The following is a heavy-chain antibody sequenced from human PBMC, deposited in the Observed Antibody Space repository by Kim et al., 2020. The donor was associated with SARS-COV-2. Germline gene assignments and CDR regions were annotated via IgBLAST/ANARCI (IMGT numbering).Heavy chain of an antibody. J-gene: IGHJ5*02. CDR3: ATYSSSWYDVLGPRKNWFDP. CDR2: IYYSGST. Sequence: SETLSLTCTVSGGSISSSSYYWGWIRQPPGKGLEWIGSIYYSGSTYYNPSLKSRVTISVDTSKNQFSLKLSSVTAADTAVYYCATYSSSWYDVLGPRKNWFDPWGQGTLVTVSS. CDR1: GGSISSSSYY. V-gene: IGHV4-39*01. D-gene: IGHD6-13*01.